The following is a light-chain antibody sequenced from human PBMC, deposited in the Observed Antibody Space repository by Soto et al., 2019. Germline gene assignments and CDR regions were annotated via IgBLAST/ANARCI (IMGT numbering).Light chain of an antibody. CDR3: QQRSNWHIT. V-gene: IGKV1-5*03. CDR2: KAS. CDR1: QSISSW. J-gene: IGKJ5*01. Sequence: DIQMTQSPSTLSASVGDRVTITCRASQSISSWLAWYQKKPGEDPKLLIYKASSLESGVPSRFSGSGSGTDFKLTISSLETEDFAVYYCQQRSNWHITFGQGTRLEIK.